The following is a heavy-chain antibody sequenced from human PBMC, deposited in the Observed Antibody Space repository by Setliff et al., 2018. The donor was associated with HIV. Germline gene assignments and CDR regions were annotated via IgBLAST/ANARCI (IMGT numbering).Heavy chain of an antibody. CDR1: GGSISSGSYY. CDR3: ARVCLTMIMMVDYFDQ. CDR2: IYYRGST. J-gene: IGHJ4*02. V-gene: IGHV4-39*01. Sequence: PSETLSLTCTISGGSISSGSYYWGWIRQPPGKGLEWIGTIYYRGSTYYNPSLKSRVTIFIDPSNKQFSLNLTAVTAADTAVYYCARVCLTMIMMVDYFDQWGQGTLVTVSS. D-gene: IGHD3-22*01.